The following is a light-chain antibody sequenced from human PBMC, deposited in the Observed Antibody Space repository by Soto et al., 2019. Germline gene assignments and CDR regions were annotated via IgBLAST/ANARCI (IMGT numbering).Light chain of an antibody. CDR3: SSYTRSSTSPHV. CDR2: EVS. J-gene: IGLJ1*01. Sequence: QSALTQPASVSGSPGQSITISCTGPSSDVGGYNYVSWYQQHPGKAPKLMIYEVSNRPSGVSNRFSGSKSGNTASLTISGLPAEDETDYYCSSYTRSSTSPHVFGTGTKLTVL. V-gene: IGLV2-14*01. CDR1: SSDVGGYNY.